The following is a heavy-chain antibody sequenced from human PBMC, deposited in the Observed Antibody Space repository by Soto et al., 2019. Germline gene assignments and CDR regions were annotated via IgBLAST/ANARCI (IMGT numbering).Heavy chain of an antibody. CDR3: ARDRGYKAFDI. CDR1: GFTFRNSW. V-gene: IGHV3-7*01. CDR2: IRPDGNEK. D-gene: IGHD5-18*01. J-gene: IGHJ3*02. Sequence: GGSLRLSCAASGFTFRNSWMSWVREAPGKGLEWVAHIRPDGNEKLYVDSVKGRFTISRDNAKNSLYLQMNSLRAEETAVYYCARDRGYKAFDIWGQGTMVTVSS.